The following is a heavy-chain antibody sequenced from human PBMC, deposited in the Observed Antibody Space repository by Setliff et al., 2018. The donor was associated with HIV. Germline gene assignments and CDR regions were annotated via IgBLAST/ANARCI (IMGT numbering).Heavy chain of an antibody. Sequence: SETLSLTCTVSGGSMSGLYWSWMRQRPGRGLEWIGYVYYSGSTKYNPSLQSRVTISIDTSKSQFSLSLSSVTAADSALYYCARVTAAPGYYLEDWGQGTLVTVSS. CDR2: VYYSGST. J-gene: IGHJ4*02. V-gene: IGHV4-59*11. CDR3: ARVTAAPGYYLED. CDR1: GGSMSGLY. D-gene: IGHD6-13*01.